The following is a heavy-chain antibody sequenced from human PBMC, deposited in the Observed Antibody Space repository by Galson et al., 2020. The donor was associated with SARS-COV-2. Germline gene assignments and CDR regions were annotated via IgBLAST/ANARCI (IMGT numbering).Heavy chain of an antibody. D-gene: IGHD2-8*02. CDR3: AKDRRRAGGGCDYFEY. V-gene: IGHV3-23*01. J-gene: IGHJ4*02. Sequence: TGGSLRLSCAASGFTFSSYAMSWVRQAPGKGLEWVSAISGSGGNTYYADTVKGRFTISRDNSKNTLYLQMNSLRAEDTAVYYCAKDRRRAGGGCDYFEYWGQGNLVTVSS. CDR1: GFTFSSYA. CDR2: ISGSGGNT.